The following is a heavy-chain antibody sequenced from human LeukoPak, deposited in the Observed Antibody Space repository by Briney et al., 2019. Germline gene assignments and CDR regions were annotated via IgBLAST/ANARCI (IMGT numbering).Heavy chain of an antibody. Sequence: GGSLRLTCAASGFTFSSYWMSWVRQAPGKGLEWVANIKQDGSEKYYVDSVKGRFTISRDNAKNSLYLQMNSLRAEDTAVYYCAKAGYDFWSGYYRYYYYMDVWGKGTTVTVSS. D-gene: IGHD3-3*01. CDR2: IKQDGSEK. CDR3: AKAGYDFWSGYYRYYYYMDV. V-gene: IGHV3-7*01. CDR1: GFTFSSYW. J-gene: IGHJ6*03.